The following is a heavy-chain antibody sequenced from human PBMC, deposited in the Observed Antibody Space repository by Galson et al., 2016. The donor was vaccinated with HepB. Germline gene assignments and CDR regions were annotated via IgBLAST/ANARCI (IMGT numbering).Heavy chain of an antibody. J-gene: IGHJ4*02. V-gene: IGHV3-23*01. D-gene: IGHD2-2*01. CDR3: AKTPTVVPAATDYIDC. CDR2: IAGIGGAT. CDR1: GFTFKNFA. Sequence: SLRLSCAASGFTFKNFAMSWVRQAPGKGLEWVSAIAGIGGATYFADSVKGRFIIARDNSKNMLYLQMNSLKAEDTAVYYCAKTPTVVPAATDYIDCWGQGTLFTVSS.